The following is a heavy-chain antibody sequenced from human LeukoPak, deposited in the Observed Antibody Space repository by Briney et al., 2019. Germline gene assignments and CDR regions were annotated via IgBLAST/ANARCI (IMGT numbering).Heavy chain of an antibody. D-gene: IGHD3-22*01. CDR3: AREGYYDSKVDY. CDR1: GFTVSSNY. V-gene: IGHV3-66*01. CDR2: IYSGGST. J-gene: IGHJ4*02. Sequence: PGGSLRLSCAASGFTVSSNYMSWVRQAPGKGLEWVSVIYSGGSTYYADSVKGRFTISRDNSKNTLYLQINSLRAEDTAVYYCAREGYYDSKVDYWGQGTLVTVSS.